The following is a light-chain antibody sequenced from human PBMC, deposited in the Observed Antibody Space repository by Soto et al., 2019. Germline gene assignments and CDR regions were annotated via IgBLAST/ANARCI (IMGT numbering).Light chain of an antibody. V-gene: IGKV1-8*01. CDR3: QQYYSYPRT. Sequence: AIRMTQSPSSLSASTGDRVTITCRASQGISSYLAWYQQKPGKAPKLLIYAASTLQSGVPSRFSRSGSGTDFTLTISCLHSEDFATYYCQQYYSYPRTFGQGTRLEIK. J-gene: IGKJ5*01. CDR2: AAS. CDR1: QGISSY.